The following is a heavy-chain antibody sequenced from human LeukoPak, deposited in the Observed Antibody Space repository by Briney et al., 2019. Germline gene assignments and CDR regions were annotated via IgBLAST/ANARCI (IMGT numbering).Heavy chain of an antibody. D-gene: IGHD2-21*02. Sequence: PSQTLSLTCTVSGGSISSGSYYWSWIRQPAGKGLEWIGRIYTSGSTNYNPSLKSRVTISVDTSKNLFSLKLSSVTAADTAVYYCARYCGGDCYSLYGMDVWGQGTTVTVSS. CDR1: GGSISSGSYY. J-gene: IGHJ6*02. V-gene: IGHV4-61*02. CDR2: IYTSGST. CDR3: ARYCGGDCYSLYGMDV.